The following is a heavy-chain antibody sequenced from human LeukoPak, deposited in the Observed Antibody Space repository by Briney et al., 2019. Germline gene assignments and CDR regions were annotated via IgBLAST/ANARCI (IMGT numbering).Heavy chain of an antibody. V-gene: IGHV3-74*01. D-gene: IGHD2-15*01. Sequence: GGSLRLSCAASGFTFSNYWMYWVRQGPGKGLVWVSRIKTDGSSTTYADSVKGRFTISRDNAKNTLYLQMNSLRAEDTAVYYCVRGYCVGSSCSRAYWGQGTLSPSPQ. CDR1: GFTFSNYW. J-gene: IGHJ4*02. CDR3: VRGYCVGSSCSRAY. CDR2: IKTDGSST.